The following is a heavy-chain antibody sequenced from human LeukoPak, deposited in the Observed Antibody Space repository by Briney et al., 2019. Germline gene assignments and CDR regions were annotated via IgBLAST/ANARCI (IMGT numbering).Heavy chain of an antibody. Sequence: ASVKVSCKASGYTFTSYAMHWVRQAPGQRLEWMGWINAGNGNTKSSQKFQGRVTITRDTSASTAYMELSSLRSEDTAVYYCARGGLWFRSLGLYFDYWGQGTLVTVSS. CDR2: INAGNGNT. CDR1: GYTFTSYA. D-gene: IGHD3-10*01. CDR3: ARGGLWFRSLGLYFDY. V-gene: IGHV1-3*01. J-gene: IGHJ4*02.